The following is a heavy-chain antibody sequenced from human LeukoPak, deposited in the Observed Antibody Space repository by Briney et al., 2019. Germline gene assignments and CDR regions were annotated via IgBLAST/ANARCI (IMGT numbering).Heavy chain of an antibody. CDR3: AKSNGYGLIDI. D-gene: IGHD3-10*01. CDR1: GYSISSGYY. V-gene: IGHV4-38-2*02. J-gene: IGHJ3*02. Sequence: PSETLSLTCTVSGYSISSGYYWGWIRQVPGKGLEWIGEINHSASARYSPSLKSRVTMSVDTSKNQFSLKLTSVTAADTAVYYCAKSNGYGLIDIWGQGTMVTVSS. CDR2: INHSASA.